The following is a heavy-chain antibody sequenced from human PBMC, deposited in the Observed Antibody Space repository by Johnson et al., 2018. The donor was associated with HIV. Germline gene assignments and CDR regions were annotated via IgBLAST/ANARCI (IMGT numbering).Heavy chain of an antibody. Sequence: VQLVESGGGLVQPGGSLRLSCGASGFSFSTYWMHWVRQAPGKGLVWVSRINSDGSNTTYADSVKGRFTISRDNAKNTLYLQMHNLRAGDTAVYFCARESRDGPNLRAFDIWGQGTTVIVSS. D-gene: IGHD5-24*01. V-gene: IGHV3-74*01. CDR1: GFSFSTYW. J-gene: IGHJ3*02. CDR3: ARESRDGPNLRAFDI. CDR2: INSDGSNT.